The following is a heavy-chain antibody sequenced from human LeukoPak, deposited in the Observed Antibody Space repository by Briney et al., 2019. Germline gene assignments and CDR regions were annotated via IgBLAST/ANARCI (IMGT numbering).Heavy chain of an antibody. CDR1: GFTFSDYY. CDR2: ISSSGSTI. V-gene: IGHV3-11*01. Sequence: GGSLRLSCAASGFTFSDYYMSWIRQAPGKGLEWVSYISSSGSTIYYADSVKGRFTISRDNAKNSLYLQMSSLRAEDTAVYYCARDRKSYGYLGLVDYWGQGTLVTVSS. D-gene: IGHD5-18*01. J-gene: IGHJ4*02. CDR3: ARDRKSYGYLGLVDY.